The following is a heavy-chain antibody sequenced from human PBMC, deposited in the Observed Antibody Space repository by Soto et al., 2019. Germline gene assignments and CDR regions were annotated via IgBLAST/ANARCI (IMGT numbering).Heavy chain of an antibody. D-gene: IGHD6-19*01. CDR1: GYTFTSYG. CDR2: INAGNDNT. J-gene: IGHJ6*02. CDR3: ASVAGTNFYYCYYGMDV. Sequence: QVQLVQSGAEVKKPGASVKVSCKASGYTFTSYGMHWVRQAPGQRLEWMGWINAGNDNTKYSQKFQGRVTITRDTAASTAYMELSSLRSEDTAVYYCASVAGTNFYYCYYGMDVWGQGTTVTVSS. V-gene: IGHV1-3*01.